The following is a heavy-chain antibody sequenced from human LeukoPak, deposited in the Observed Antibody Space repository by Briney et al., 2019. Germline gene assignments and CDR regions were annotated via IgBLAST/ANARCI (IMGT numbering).Heavy chain of an antibody. D-gene: IGHD2-2*01. V-gene: IGHV1-2*02. Sequence: ASVKVSCKASGYTFTGYYMHWVRQAPGQGLEWMGWINPNSGGTNYAQKFQGRVTMTRDTSISTAYMELSRLRADDTAVYYCALIVVVPAAEFWFDPWGQGTLVTVSS. CDR2: INPNSGGT. J-gene: IGHJ5*02. CDR3: ALIVVVPAAEFWFDP. CDR1: GYTFTGYY.